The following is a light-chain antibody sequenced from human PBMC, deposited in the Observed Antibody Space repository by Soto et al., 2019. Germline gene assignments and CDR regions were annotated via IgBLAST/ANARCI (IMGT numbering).Light chain of an antibody. CDR1: QVFNNY. CDR3: QQLDSMPIT. CDR2: IAS. J-gene: IGKJ5*01. Sequence: DIQITQSPSSLSASVGDRVTITCRASQVFNNYLAWYQQKPGEAPKLLISIASILQSGVPSRFSGSGSGTDFVLTISSLQPEDSATYYCQQLDSMPITFGQGTRLEIK. V-gene: IGKV1-9*01.